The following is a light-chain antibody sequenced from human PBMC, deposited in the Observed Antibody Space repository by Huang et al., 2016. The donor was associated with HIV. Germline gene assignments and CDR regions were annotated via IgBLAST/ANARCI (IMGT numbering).Light chain of an antibody. CDR1: QSVGSK. CDR3: QQYNNWPYT. V-gene: IGKV3-15*01. J-gene: IGKJ2*01. CDR2: GAS. Sequence: DTVMTQTPATLSVSPGARATLSCRASQSVGSKLAWFQQKPGQAPRLLLQGASTRATGIPARFSGSGSGTEFTLTISSLQSEDFAVYYCQQYNNWPYTFGQGTKLEIK.